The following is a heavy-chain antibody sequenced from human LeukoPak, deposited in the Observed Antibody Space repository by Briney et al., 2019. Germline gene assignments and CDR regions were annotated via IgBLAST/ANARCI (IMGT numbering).Heavy chain of an antibody. CDR1: DYSISSGYY. D-gene: IGHD3-10*02. Sequence: SETLSLTCAVSDYSISSGYYWGWIRQPPGKGLEWVGSIYHSGSTYYNPSLKSRVTVSLDASKNHFSLTLTSVTAADTAVYHCARHMTTDMLDAFDIWGQGTMVIISS. J-gene: IGHJ3*02. CDR3: ARHMTTDMLDAFDI. V-gene: IGHV4-38-2*01. CDR2: IYHSGST.